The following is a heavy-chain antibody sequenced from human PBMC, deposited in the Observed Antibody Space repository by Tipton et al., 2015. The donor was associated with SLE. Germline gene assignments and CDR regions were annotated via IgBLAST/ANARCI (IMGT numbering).Heavy chain of an antibody. D-gene: IGHD6-13*01. CDR3: ARDRGGSSSLRGMDV. CDR1: GYTFTGYY. Sequence: QLVQSGAEVKKPGASVKVSCKASGYTFTGYYMHWVRQAPGQGLEWMGIISPSGSNTNYAQKFRGRVTMIMDTSTNTVYLELSSLRSEDTAMYYCARDRGGSSSLRGMDVWGQGTTVTVSS. CDR2: ISPSGSNT. J-gene: IGHJ6*02. V-gene: IGHV1-46*01.